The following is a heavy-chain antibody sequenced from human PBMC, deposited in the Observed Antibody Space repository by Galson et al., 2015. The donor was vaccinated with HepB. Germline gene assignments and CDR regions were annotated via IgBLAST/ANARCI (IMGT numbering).Heavy chain of an antibody. D-gene: IGHD5-12*01. CDR1: GFTFSTHG. V-gene: IGHV3-30*02. CDR3: ASSLDGGYGAYFDY. Sequence: SLRLSCAASGFTFSTHGMHWVRQAPGKGLEWVAFIRTDASNKYYADSVKGRSTISRDNSRNTLYLQMDSLRAEDTAVYYCASSLDGGYGAYFDYWGQGTLVTVSS. CDR2: IRTDASNK. J-gene: IGHJ4*02.